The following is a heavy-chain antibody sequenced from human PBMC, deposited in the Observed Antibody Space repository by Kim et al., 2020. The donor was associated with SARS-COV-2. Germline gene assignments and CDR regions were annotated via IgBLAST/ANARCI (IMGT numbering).Heavy chain of an antibody. CDR3: ARGHRGFDAFDI. Sequence: YYPGSVKGRFTISRENAKNSLYLQMNSLRAGDTAVYYCARGHRGFDAFDIWGQGTMVTVSS. J-gene: IGHJ3*02. V-gene: IGHV3-13*01. D-gene: IGHD5-12*01.